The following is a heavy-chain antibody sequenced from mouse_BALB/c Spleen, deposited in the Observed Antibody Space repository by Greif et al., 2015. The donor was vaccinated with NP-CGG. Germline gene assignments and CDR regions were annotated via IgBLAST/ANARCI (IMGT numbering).Heavy chain of an antibody. Sequence: QVQLQQSGSVLVRPGASVKLSCKASGYTFTSSWMHWAKQRPGKGLEWIGEIHPNSGNTNYNEKFKGKATLTVDTSSSTPFVGISTLTSEDSAVFFCARLGGYYSWFAYWGQGTLVTVSA. J-gene: IGHJ3*01. CDR3: ARLGGYYSWFAY. CDR1: GYTFTSSW. D-gene: IGHD2-3*01. V-gene: IGHV1S130*01. CDR2: IHPNSGNT.